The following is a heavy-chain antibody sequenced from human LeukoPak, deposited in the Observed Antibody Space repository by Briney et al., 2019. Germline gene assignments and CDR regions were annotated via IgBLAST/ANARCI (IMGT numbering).Heavy chain of an antibody. CDR1: GGSISSSSYY. J-gene: IGHJ6*03. V-gene: IGHV4-39*01. Sequence: SETLSLTCTVSGGSISSSSYYWGWIRQPPGKGLEWIGSIYYSGSTYSNPSLQSRVTISVDTSKDQFSLKLNSVTAADTAVYYCASFYCSGGSCYQYYSYYYMDVWGKGTTVTISS. CDR2: IYYSGST. CDR3: ASFYCSGGSCYQYYSYYYMDV. D-gene: IGHD2-15*01.